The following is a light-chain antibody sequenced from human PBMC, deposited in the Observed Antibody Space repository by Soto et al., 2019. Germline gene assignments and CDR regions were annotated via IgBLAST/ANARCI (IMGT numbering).Light chain of an antibody. CDR2: AAS. J-gene: IGKJ1*01. CDR1: QSINRF. Sequence: DIQMTQSPSSLSATVGDRVTITCRASQSINRFLNWYQQKPGKGPNLLIYAASSLQSGVASRFSGGGSGTDFTLTISSLQPEDFATYYCQQSQTTPWTFGQGTKVDI. CDR3: QQSQTTPWT. V-gene: IGKV1-39*01.